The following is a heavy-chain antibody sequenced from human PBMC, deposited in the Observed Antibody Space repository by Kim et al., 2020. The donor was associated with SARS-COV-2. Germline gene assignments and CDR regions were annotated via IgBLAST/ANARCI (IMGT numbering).Heavy chain of an antibody. J-gene: IGHJ3*02. CDR2: INTNTGNP. CDR1: GYTFTSYA. D-gene: IGHD3-10*01. CDR3: ARDMVRGVIRFRAFDI. Sequence: ASVKVSCKASGYTFTSYAMNWVRQAPGQGLEWMGWINTNTGNPTYAQGFTGRFVFSLDTSVSTAYLQISSLKAEDTAVYYCARDMVRGVIRFRAFDIWGQGTMVTVSS. V-gene: IGHV7-4-1*02.